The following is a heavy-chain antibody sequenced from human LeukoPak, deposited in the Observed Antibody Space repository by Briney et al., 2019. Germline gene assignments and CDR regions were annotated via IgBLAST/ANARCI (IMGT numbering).Heavy chain of an antibody. D-gene: IGHD5-18*01. CDR1: GFTVSSTY. CDR2: IYKDGKI. J-gene: IGHJ4*02. Sequence: GGSLRLSCAASGFTVSSTYMSWVRQAPGKGLEWVSVIYKDGKIYYIDSVKGRFTISRDNAENSLYLQMNSLRVEDTAFYYCARDLAYSRLDYWGQGMLVTVSS. CDR3: ARDLAYSRLDY. V-gene: IGHV3-53*01.